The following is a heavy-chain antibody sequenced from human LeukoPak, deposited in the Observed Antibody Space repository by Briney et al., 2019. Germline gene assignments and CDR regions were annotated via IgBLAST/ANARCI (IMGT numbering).Heavy chain of an antibody. Sequence: SVKVSCKASGGTFSSYAISWVRQAPGQGLEWMGGIIPIFGTANYAQKFQGRVTITADESTSTAYMELSSLRSEDTAVYYCVGHRYSSGWTLYYFDYWGQGTLVTVSS. CDR3: VGHRYSSGWTLYYFDY. J-gene: IGHJ4*02. V-gene: IGHV1-69*01. D-gene: IGHD6-19*01. CDR2: IIPIFGTA. CDR1: GGTFSSYA.